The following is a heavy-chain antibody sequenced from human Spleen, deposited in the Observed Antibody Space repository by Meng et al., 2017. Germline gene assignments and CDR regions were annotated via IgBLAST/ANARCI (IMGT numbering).Heavy chain of an antibody. V-gene: IGHV3-74*01. D-gene: IGHD4-17*01. Sequence: GESLKISCAASGFTFSDYWMHWVRQAPGKGLVWVSRINTDGSSTSYADSVKGRFTISRDNAKNTLYLQMNSLRADDTAMYYCVRDNGDRLFDYWGQGALVTVSS. J-gene: IGHJ4*02. CDR3: VRDNGDRLFDY. CDR1: GFTFSDYW. CDR2: INTDGSST.